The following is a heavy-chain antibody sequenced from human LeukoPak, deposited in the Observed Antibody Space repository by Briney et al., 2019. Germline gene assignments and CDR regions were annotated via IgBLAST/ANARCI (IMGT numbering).Heavy chain of an antibody. Sequence: GGSLRLSCAASGFTFSSYWMSWVRQAPGKGLEWVANIKQDGSEKYYVDSVKGRFTISRDNAKNSLYLQMNSLRAEDTAVYYCARAMQLGFGERKPGPSFDPWGQGTLVTVSS. D-gene: IGHD3-10*01. J-gene: IGHJ5*02. V-gene: IGHV3-7*01. CDR2: IKQDGSEK. CDR3: ARAMQLGFGERKPGPSFDP. CDR1: GFTFSSYW.